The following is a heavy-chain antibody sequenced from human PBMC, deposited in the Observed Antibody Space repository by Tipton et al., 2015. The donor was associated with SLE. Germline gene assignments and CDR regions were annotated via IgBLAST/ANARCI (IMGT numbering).Heavy chain of an antibody. D-gene: IGHD4-23*01. CDR3: ARDSDYGGNWDYFDY. V-gene: IGHV3-23*03. Sequence: SLRLSCEASGFTFSDYAMSWVRQAPGKGLEWVSVIYSGGSTYYADSVKGRFTISRDSSQNTLFLQMNSLRPDDTAVYYCARDSDYGGNWDYFDYWGQGPLVTVSS. CDR2: IYSGGST. CDR1: GFTFSDYA. J-gene: IGHJ4*02.